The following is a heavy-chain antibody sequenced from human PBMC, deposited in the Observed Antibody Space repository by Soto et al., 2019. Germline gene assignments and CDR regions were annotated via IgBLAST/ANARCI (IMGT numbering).Heavy chain of an antibody. Sequence: PGGSLRLSCAASGFTFRSYGMHWVHQAPGKXLEWVAVTSSDGSNKYYADSVKSRFTISRDNSKNTLYLQMNSLRPEDTAVYYCAKDGILDSSGHYYYFDYWGQGTLVTVSS. CDR3: AKDGILDSSGHYYYFDY. CDR2: TSSDGSNK. J-gene: IGHJ4*02. D-gene: IGHD3-22*01. CDR1: GFTFRSYG. V-gene: IGHV3-30*18.